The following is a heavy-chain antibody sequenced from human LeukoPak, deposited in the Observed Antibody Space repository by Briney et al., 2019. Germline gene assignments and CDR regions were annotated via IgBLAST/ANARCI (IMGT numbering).Heavy chain of an antibody. Sequence: GGSLRLSCAASGFTFSNYAMSWVRQAPGKGLEWVSVISGSGGSTCYADSVKGRFTISRDNSKNTLYLQMNRLRADDTAVYYCAKDMTDCSSSNCYCWFDPWGQGTLVTVSS. D-gene: IGHD2-2*01. CDR1: GFTFSNYA. J-gene: IGHJ5*02. CDR3: AKDMTDCSSSNCYCWFDP. V-gene: IGHV3-23*01. CDR2: ISGSGGST.